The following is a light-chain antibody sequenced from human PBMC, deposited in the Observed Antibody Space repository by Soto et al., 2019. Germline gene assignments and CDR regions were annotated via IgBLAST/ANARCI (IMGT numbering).Light chain of an antibody. CDR2: EAY. CDR3: CSNAVGSTYV. V-gene: IGLV2-23*01. CDR1: STDVGSHKL. Sequence: QSALTQPASVSGSPGQSITISCTGTSTDVGSHKLVSWYQQYPGNAPKLIIFEAYKRPSGVSNRFSGSKSGSTASLTISGLQAEDEADYYRCSNAVGSTYVFGTGPQLTVL. J-gene: IGLJ1*01.